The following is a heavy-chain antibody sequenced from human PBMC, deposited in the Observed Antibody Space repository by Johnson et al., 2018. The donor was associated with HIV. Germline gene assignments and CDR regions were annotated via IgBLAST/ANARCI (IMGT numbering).Heavy chain of an antibody. J-gene: IGHJ3*02. Sequence: QVQLVESGGGLVKPGGSLIVSCEASGLTFSDYYMSWIRQAPGKGLEWVSYISSSGSTIYYADSVKGRFTISRDNAKNSLYLQMNSLRAEDTAVYYCARDPGHSGSYREAFDIWGQGTMVTVSS. CDR2: ISSSGSTI. CDR1: GLTFSDYY. CDR3: ARDPGHSGSYREAFDI. V-gene: IGHV3-11*04. D-gene: IGHD1-26*01.